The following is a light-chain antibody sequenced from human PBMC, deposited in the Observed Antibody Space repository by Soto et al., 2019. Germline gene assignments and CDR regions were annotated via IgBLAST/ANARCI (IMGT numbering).Light chain of an antibody. V-gene: IGKV3-15*01. CDR2: SAS. J-gene: IGKJ1*01. CDR3: QQYNNWPWT. CDR1: QSVDST. Sequence: EMVMTQAPATLSVSPGERATLSCRASQSVDSTLAWYQQKPGQAPRLLIHSASARAPGFPARFSASGSGTEFTLTISSLQSEDFAVYYCQQYNNWPWTFGQGTKVDIK.